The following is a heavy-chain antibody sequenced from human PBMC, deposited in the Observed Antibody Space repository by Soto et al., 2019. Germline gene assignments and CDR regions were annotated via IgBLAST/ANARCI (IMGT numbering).Heavy chain of an antibody. J-gene: IGHJ5*01. CDR3: ARDIAAADEVHWFDT. D-gene: IGHD6-13*01. CDR1: GYTFTSYG. CDR2: ISAYNGNT. V-gene: IGHV1-18*01. Sequence: VASVKVSCKDSGYTFTSYGIRWVRQAPGQGLEWMGWISAYNGNTNYAQKLQGRVTMTTDTSTSTAYMELRSLRSDDTAVYYCARDIAAADEVHWFDTWGQGTLVTVSS.